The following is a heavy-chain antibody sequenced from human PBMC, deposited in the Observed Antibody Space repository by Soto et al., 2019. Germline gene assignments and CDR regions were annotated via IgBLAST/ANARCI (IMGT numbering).Heavy chain of an antibody. CDR3: ARRPRGTYYYYYYGMDV. D-gene: IGHD1-1*01. J-gene: IGHJ6*02. CDR2: IIPIFGTA. V-gene: IGHV1-69*13. CDR1: GGTFSSYS. Sequence: GASVNVSCKCSGGTFSSYSMSWVRQAPGQGLEWMGGIIPIFGTANYAQKFQGRVTITADESTSTAYMELSSLRSEDTAVYYCARRPRGTYYYYYYGMDVWGQGTTVTVSS.